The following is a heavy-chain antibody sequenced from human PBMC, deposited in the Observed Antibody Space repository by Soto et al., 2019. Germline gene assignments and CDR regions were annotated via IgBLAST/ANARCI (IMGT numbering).Heavy chain of an antibody. CDR3: ASGGARSAEKYYFDY. D-gene: IGHD1-26*01. V-gene: IGHV4-34*01. CDR1: GGSFSGYY. J-gene: IGHJ4*02. Sequence: QVQLQQWGAGLLKPSETLSLTCAVYGGSFSGYYWSWIRQPPGKGLEWIGEINHSGSTNYNPSLKSRVTISVDTSKNQFSLKLSSVTAADTAVYYCASGGARSAEKYYFDYWGQGTLVTVSS. CDR2: INHSGST.